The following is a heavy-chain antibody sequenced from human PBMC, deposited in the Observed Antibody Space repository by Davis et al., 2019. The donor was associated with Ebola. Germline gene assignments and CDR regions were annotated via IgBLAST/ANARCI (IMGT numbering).Heavy chain of an antibody. CDR3: ARTSIVGTTTTASDI. Sequence: ASVKVSCKASGYSFTSYGISWVRQATGQGLEWMGWISAYDGNTNHAQILQGRVTMTTDTSTGTAYMELRSLRSDETAVYFCARTSIVGTTTTASDIWGQGTKVTVSS. V-gene: IGHV1-18*04. CDR2: ISAYDGNT. CDR1: GYSFTSYG. D-gene: IGHD1-26*01. J-gene: IGHJ3*02.